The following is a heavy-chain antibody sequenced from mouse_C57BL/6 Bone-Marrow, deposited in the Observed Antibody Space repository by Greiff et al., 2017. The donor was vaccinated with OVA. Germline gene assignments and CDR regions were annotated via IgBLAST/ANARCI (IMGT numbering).Heavy chain of an antibody. Sequence: VQLKESGEGLVKPGGSLKLSCAASGFTFSSYAMSWVRQTPEQRLEWVAYISSGGDYLYYADTVQGRFTISRDNARNTLYLQMSSLKSEDTAMYYCTRDPTMVTTGAMDYWGQGTSVTVSS. J-gene: IGHJ4*01. CDR3: TRDPTMVTTGAMDY. CDR2: ISSGGDYL. CDR1: GFTFSSYA. D-gene: IGHD2-9*01. V-gene: IGHV5-9-1*02.